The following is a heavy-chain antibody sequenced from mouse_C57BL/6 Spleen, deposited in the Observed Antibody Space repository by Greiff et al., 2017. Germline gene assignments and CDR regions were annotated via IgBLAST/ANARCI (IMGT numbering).Heavy chain of an antibody. D-gene: IGHD2-1*01. V-gene: IGHV1-53*01. CDR3: ARDYGNYRGNFDY. J-gene: IGHJ2*01. CDR1: GYTFTSYW. CDR2: INPSNGGT. Sequence: QVHVKQPGTELVKPGASVKLSCKASGYTFTSYWMHWVKQRPGQGLEWIGNINPSNGGTNYNEKFKSKATLTVDKSSSTAYMQLSSLTSEDSAVYYCARDYGNYRGNFDYWGQGTTLTVSS.